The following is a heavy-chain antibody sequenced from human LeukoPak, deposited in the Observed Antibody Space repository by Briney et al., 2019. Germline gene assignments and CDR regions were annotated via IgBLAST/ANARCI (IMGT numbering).Heavy chain of an antibody. CDR1: GGSFSGYY. CDR2: INHSGST. V-gene: IGHV4-34*01. J-gene: IGHJ3*02. D-gene: IGHD3-22*01. CDR3: ARGRDYYDTRDAFDI. Sequence: SETLSLTCAVYGGSFSGYYWSWIRQPPGKGLEWIGEINHSGSTNYNPSLKSRVTISVDTSKNQFSLKLSSVTAADTAVYHCARGRDYYDTRDAFDIWGQGTMVTVSS.